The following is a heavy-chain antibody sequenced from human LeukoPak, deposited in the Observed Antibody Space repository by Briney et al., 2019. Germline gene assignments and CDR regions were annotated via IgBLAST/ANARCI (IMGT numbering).Heavy chain of an antibody. CDR2: IYYSGST. V-gene: IGHV4-31*03. CDR3: AREDRGDYDLEYNWFDP. D-gene: IGHD4-17*01. CDR1: GGSLSSDAYY. Sequence: SETLSLTCTVSGGSLSSDAYYWSWIRQHPGKGLEWIGYIYYSGSTYYNPSLKSRVTISVDTSKNQFSLKLSSVTAADTAVYYCAREDRGDYDLEYNWFDPWGQGTLVTVSS. J-gene: IGHJ5*02.